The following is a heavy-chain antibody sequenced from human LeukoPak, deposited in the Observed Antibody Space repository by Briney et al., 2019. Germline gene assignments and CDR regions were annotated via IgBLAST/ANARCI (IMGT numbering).Heavy chain of an antibody. D-gene: IGHD5-24*01. Sequence: ASVKVSCKASGYTFTGYYMHWVRQAPGQGLEWMGWINPNSGGTNYAQKFQGRVTMNRDTSISTAYMELSRLRSDDTAVYYCARNDPNRRDGYIVFDYWGQGTLVTVSS. CDR2: INPNSGGT. CDR1: GYTFTGYY. J-gene: IGHJ4*02. V-gene: IGHV1-2*02. CDR3: ARNDPNRRDGYIVFDY.